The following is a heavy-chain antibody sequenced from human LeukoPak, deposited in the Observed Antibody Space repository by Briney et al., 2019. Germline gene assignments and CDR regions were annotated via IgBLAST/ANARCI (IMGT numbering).Heavy chain of an antibody. Sequence: GGSLRLSCAASGFTFSSYAMSWVRQAPGRGLEWVSSISSSGSYIYYADSVKGRFTISRDNAKNSLYLQMNSLRAEDTAVYYCAELGITMIGGVWGKGTTVTISS. CDR2: ISSSGSYI. J-gene: IGHJ6*04. D-gene: IGHD3-10*02. CDR1: GFTFSSYA. V-gene: IGHV3-21*01. CDR3: AELGITMIGGV.